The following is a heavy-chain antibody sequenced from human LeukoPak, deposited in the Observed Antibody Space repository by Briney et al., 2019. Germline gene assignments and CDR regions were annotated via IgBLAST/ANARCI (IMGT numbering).Heavy chain of an antibody. D-gene: IGHD3-10*01. V-gene: IGHV1-2*02. Sequence: GASVKVSCKASGYTFTGYYMHWVRQAPGQGLEWMGWINPNSGGTNYAQKFQGRVTVTRDTSISTAYMELSRLRSDDTAVYYCARVGRYYGSGSYYGYWGQGTLVTVSS. CDR3: ARVGRYYGSGSYYGY. CDR1: GYTFTGYY. J-gene: IGHJ4*02. CDR2: INPNSGGT.